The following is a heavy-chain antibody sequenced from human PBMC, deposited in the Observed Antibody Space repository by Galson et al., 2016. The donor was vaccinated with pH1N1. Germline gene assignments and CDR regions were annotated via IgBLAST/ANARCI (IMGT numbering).Heavy chain of an antibody. D-gene: IGHD5-18*01. Sequence: SLRLSCAASGFTFSRHTMHWVRQAPGKGLQYVSVIGTTGINIFYEDSVRDRFTVSRDNVRYTLHLQMDSLRTEDTAIYYCARDNGYYTDLDYWVQGTLVTVSP. V-gene: IGHV3-64*02. CDR2: IGTTGINI. CDR3: ARDNGYYTDLDY. J-gene: IGHJ4*02. CDR1: GFTFSRHT.